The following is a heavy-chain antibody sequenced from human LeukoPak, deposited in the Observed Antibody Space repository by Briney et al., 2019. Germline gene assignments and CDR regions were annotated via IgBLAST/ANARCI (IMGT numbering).Heavy chain of an antibody. D-gene: IGHD6-13*01. CDR3: ARAAGPPDPYYFDY. CDR2: ISSSSYT. V-gene: IGHV3-11*05. J-gene: IGHJ4*02. CDR1: GFTFSDYY. Sequence: GGSLRLSCAASGFTFSDYYMSWIRQAPGEGLEWVSYISSSSYTNYADSVKGRFTISRDNAKNSLYLQMNSLRAEDTAVYYCARAAGPPDPYYFDYWGQGTLVTVSS.